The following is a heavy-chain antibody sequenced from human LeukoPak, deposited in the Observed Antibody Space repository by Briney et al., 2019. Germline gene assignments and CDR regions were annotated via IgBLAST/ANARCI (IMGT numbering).Heavy chain of an antibody. CDR1: GGSISSYY. D-gene: IGHD3-10*01. V-gene: IGHV4-59*01. CDR3: ARAYYYGSGSYGLDY. CDR2: IYSSGST. J-gene: IGHJ4*02. Sequence: PSETLSLTCTVSGGSISSYYWSWIRQPPGKGLEWIGYIYSSGSTNYNPSLKSRVTISVDTSKNQFSLKLTSATAADTAVYYCARAYYYGSGSYGLDYWGQGTLVTVSS.